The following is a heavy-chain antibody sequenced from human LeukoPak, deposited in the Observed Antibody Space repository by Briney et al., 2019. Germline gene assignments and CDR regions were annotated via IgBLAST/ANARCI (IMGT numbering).Heavy chain of an antibody. CDR2: IWYDGSNK. V-gene: IGHV3-33*08. CDR1: GFTFSSYG. J-gene: IGHJ4*02. CDR3: ARDPYNYYDSSGYYY. Sequence: GGSLRLSCAASGFTFSSYGMHWVRRAPGKGLEWVAVIWYDGSNKYYADSVKGRFTISRDNSKNTLYLQMNSLRAEDTAVYYCARDPYNYYDSSGYYYWGQGTLVTVSS. D-gene: IGHD3-22*01.